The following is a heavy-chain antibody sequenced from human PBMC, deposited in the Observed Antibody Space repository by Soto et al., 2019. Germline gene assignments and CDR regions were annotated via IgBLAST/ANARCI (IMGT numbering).Heavy chain of an antibody. CDR1: GWSFSGYY. CDR3: ASLTTMVRGSYFDY. CDR2: INHSGST. D-gene: IGHD3-10*01. Sequence: QVQLQQWGAGLLKPSETLSLTCAVYGWSFSGYYWSWIRQPPGEGLEWIGEINHSGSTNYNPSLKSRVTISVDTSKNQFSLKLSSVTAADTAVYYCASLTTMVRGSYFDYWGQGTLVTVSS. J-gene: IGHJ4*02. V-gene: IGHV4-34*01.